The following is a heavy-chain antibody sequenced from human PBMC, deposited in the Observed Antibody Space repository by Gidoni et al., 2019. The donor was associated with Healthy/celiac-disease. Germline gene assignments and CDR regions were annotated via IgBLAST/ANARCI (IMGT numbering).Heavy chain of an antibody. D-gene: IGHD6-13*01. CDR1: GFTFSSYW. Sequence: EVQLVESGGGLVQPGGSLRLSCAASGFTFSSYWMSWVRQAPGKGLEWVANIKQDGSEKYYVDSVKGRFTISRDNAKNSLYLQMNSLRAEDTAVYYCARVSSSWDTYYFDYWGQGTLVTVSS. J-gene: IGHJ4*02. CDR2: IKQDGSEK. V-gene: IGHV3-7*04. CDR3: ARVSSSWDTYYFDY.